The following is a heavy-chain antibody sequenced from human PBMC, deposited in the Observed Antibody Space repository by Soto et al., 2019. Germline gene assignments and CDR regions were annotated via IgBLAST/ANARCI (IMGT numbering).Heavy chain of an antibody. CDR2: IYYSGST. CDR3: FLFQAEDGIRATGPVSAFLLNRSSDL. D-gene: IGHD1-26*01. V-gene: IGHV4-59*01. J-gene: IGHJ2*01. Sequence: PGKGLEWMGYIYYSGSTNYNPSLKSRVTISVDTSKNQFSLKLSSVTAADTAVYYCFLFQAEDGIRATGPVSAFLLNRSSDL.